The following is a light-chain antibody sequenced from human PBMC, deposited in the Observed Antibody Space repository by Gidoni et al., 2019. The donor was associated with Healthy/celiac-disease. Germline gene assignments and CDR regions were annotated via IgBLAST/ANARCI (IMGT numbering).Light chain of an antibody. Sequence: DIQMTQSPSSLSASVGDRVTITCRASQSISSYLNWYQQKPVKAPKLLIYAAYSLQSGVPSRFSGSGSVTDFTLTISSLQPEDFATYYCQQSYSTPPTFGGGTKVEIK. CDR2: AAY. CDR1: QSISSY. CDR3: QQSYSTPPT. V-gene: IGKV1-39*01. J-gene: IGKJ4*01.